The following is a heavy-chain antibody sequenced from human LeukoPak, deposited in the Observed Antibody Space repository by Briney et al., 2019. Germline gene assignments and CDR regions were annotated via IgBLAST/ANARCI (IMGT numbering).Heavy chain of an antibody. D-gene: IGHD1-26*01. Sequence: ASVKVSCKASGYTFTSYDINWVRQATGQGLEWMGWMNPNSGNTGYAQKFQGGVTMTRNTSISTAYMELSSLRSEDTAVYYCARSYSGSYFLVFDYWGQGTLVTVSS. CDR2: MNPNSGNT. J-gene: IGHJ4*02. CDR1: GYTFTSYD. CDR3: ARSYSGSYFLVFDY. V-gene: IGHV1-8*01.